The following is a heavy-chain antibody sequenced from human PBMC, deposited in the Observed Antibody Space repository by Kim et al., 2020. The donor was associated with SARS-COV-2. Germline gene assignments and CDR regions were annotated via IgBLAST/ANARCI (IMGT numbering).Heavy chain of an antibody. CDR2: IYYSGST. J-gene: IGHJ4*02. CDR1: GGSISSSSYY. CDR3: ARLAHYDFWSGFQTGHFDY. V-gene: IGHV4-39*01. Sequence: SETLSLTCTVSGGSISSSSYYWGWVRQPPGEGLEWIGSIYYSGSTQYNPSLKSRVTISVDTSKNQYSLTLTSVTAADTAVYYCARLAHYDFWSGFQTGHFDYWGQRTLVTVSS. D-gene: IGHD3-3*01.